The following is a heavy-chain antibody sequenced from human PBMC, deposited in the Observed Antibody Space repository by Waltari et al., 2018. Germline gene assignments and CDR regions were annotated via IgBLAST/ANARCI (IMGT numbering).Heavy chain of an antibody. CDR1: GYTFTANY. V-gene: IGHV1-2*02. CDR2: FDPNRGGT. CDR3: ARGMLGLATGAFDI. D-gene: IGHD5-12*01. J-gene: IGHJ3*02. Sequence: QVHLVQSGAEMKKPGASMRVSCKASGYTFTANYLHWVRQAPGQGLEWIGWFDPNRGGTSYAQKFRGRVTMTGDTSMRTVYMDLSVLRSDDTAIYYCARGMLGLATGAFDIWGQGTPVTVFS.